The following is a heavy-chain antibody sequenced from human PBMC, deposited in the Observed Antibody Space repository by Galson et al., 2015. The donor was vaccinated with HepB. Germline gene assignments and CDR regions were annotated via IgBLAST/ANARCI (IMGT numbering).Heavy chain of an antibody. J-gene: IGHJ3*01. D-gene: IGHD4-17*01. CDR2: IVPIFDTT. V-gene: IGHV1-69*13. CDR1: GGTFNNYA. CDR3: ARGQTVNTFDGLDF. Sequence: SVKVSCKASGGTFNNYAISWVRQAPGQGLEWIGGIVPIFDTTNYAQKFQGRVTITADDSTNTAYMGLRSLRSEDTAMYYCARGQTVNTFDGLDFWGQGTMVTVSS.